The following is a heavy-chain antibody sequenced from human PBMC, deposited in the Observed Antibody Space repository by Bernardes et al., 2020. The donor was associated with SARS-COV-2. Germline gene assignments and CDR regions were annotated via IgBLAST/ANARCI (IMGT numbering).Heavy chain of an antibody. D-gene: IGHD6-19*01. J-gene: IGHJ6*02. V-gene: IGHV3-30*03. CDR3: ARAGGYSSGWYYYYGMDV. Sequence: GGSLRLSCAASGFIFSDYAMHWVRQAPGKGLEWVALISHDGGHKYYADSVKGRFTISRDNAKNSLYLQMNSLRAEDTAVYYCARAGGYSSGWYYYYGMDVWGQGTTVTVSS. CDR2: ISHDGGHK. CDR1: GFIFSDYA.